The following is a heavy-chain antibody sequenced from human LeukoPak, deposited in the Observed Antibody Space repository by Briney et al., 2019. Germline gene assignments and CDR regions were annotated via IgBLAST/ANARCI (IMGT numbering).Heavy chain of an antibody. V-gene: IGHV1-2*02. CDR1: GYTFTDYY. CDR3: ARVESYYDRSGWTPFDI. J-gene: IGHJ3*02. CDR2: INPNSGGT. D-gene: IGHD3-22*01. Sequence: GASVNVSCKASGYTFTDYYMHWVRQAPGQGLEWMGWINPNSGGTNYAQKFRGRVTMTRDTSISTAYMELSRLRSDDTAVYYCARVESYYDRSGWTPFDIWGQGTMVTVSS.